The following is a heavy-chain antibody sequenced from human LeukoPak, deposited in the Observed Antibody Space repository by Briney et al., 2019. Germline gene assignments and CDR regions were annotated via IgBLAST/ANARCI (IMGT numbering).Heavy chain of an antibody. J-gene: IGHJ2*01. V-gene: IGHV3-21*01. CDR1: GFPFNAYW. CDR3: ARAPSGSYPYWYFDL. CDR2: ISSSSSYI. D-gene: IGHD1-26*01. Sequence: PGGSLRLSCAASGFPFNAYWMTWVRQAPGKGLEWVSSISSSSSYIYYADSVKGRFTISRDNAKNSLYLQMNSLRAEDTAVYYCARAPSGSYPYWYFDLWGRGTLVTVSS.